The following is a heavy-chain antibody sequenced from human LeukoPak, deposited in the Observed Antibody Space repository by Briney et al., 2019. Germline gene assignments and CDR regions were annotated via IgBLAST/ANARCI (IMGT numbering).Heavy chain of an antibody. V-gene: IGHV4-38-2*02. D-gene: IGHD2-2*01. CDR1: GYSISSGYY. CDR2: IYYSGST. CDR3: ARERVYCSSTSCSRFDP. J-gene: IGHJ5*02. Sequence: SETLSLTCTVSGYSISSGYYWGWIRQPPGKGLEWIGSIYYSGSTYYNPSLKSRVTISVDTSKNQFSLKLSSVTAADTAVYYCARERVYCSSTSCSRFDPWGQGTLVTVSS.